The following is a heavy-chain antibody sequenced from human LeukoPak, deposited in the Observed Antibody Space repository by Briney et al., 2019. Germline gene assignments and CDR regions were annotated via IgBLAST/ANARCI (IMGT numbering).Heavy chain of an antibody. J-gene: IGHJ4*02. V-gene: IGHV3-23*01. CDR1: GFTFNTYA. CDR3: ARDLRRFDY. CDR2: INGGGRDT. Sequence: PGGSLRLSCAASGFTFNTYAMSWVRQAPGKGLEWVSSINGGGRDTYYADSVKGRFTISRDNSKNTLYLQMNSLRAEDTAVYYCARDLRRFDYWGQGTLVTVSS.